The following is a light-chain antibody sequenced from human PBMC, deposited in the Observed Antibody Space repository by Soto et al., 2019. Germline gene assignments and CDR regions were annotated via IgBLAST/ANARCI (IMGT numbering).Light chain of an antibody. CDR3: QQLNAYPLT. CDR1: QGTSSY. CDR2: GAS. Sequence: DIQLTQSPSFLSASVGDRVTITCRASQGTSSYLAWFQQKPGRAPKLLIYGASTLQSGVPARFSGSGSGTDFTLTMSNLQPEDFATYYCQQLNAYPLTFGQGTRLEIK. V-gene: IGKV1-9*01. J-gene: IGKJ5*01.